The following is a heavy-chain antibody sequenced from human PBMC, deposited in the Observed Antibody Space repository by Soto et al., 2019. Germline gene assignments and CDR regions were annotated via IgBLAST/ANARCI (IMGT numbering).Heavy chain of an antibody. CDR3: ARSLTDRVYYYYYMDV. CDR2: IYYSGST. Sequence: SETLSLTCTVSGGSISSGGYYWSWIRQHPGKGLERIGYIYYSGSTYYNPSLKSRVTISVDTSKNQFSLKLSSVTAADTAVYYCARSLTDRVYYYYYMDVWGKGTTVTVSS. J-gene: IGHJ6*03. V-gene: IGHV4-31*03. D-gene: IGHD4-4*01. CDR1: GGSISSGGYY.